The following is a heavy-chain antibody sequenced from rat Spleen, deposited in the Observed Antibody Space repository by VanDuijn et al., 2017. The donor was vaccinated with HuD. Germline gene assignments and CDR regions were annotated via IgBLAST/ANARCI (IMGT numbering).Heavy chain of an antibody. V-gene: IGHV2-6*01. CDR1: GFSLTSYT. CDR3: ARGWERFAY. Sequence: QVQLKESGPGLVQPSQTLSLTCTVSGFSLTSYTLSWVRQSPGKGLEWIGAISSGGTSYYNSVHNPRVSISRDISKSQVFLKMNSLQTEDTAMYFCARGWERFAYWGQGTLVTVSS. D-gene: IGHD5-1*01. CDR2: ISSGGTS. J-gene: IGHJ3*01.